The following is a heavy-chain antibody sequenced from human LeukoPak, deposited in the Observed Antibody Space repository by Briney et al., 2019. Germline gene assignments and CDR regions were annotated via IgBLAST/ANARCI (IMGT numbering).Heavy chain of an antibody. D-gene: IGHD3-10*01. Sequence: SETLSLTCTVSGGSISSYYWSWIRQPPGKGLEWIGYIYYSGNTNYNPSLKSRVTISVDTSKNQFSLKLSSVTAADTAVYYCARDDRGLRCWGQGTLVTVSS. CDR2: IYYSGNT. J-gene: IGHJ4*02. CDR3: ARDDRGLRC. CDR1: GGSISSYY. V-gene: IGHV4-59*01.